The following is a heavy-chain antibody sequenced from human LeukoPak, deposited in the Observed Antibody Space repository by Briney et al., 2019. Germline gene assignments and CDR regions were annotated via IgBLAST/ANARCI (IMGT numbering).Heavy chain of an antibody. J-gene: IGHJ4*02. D-gene: IGHD5-24*01. Sequence: PGGSLRLSCAASGFTVSSNYMSWVRQAPGKGLEWVSVIYGGGSTYYADSVKGRFTISRDNSKNTLYLQMNSLRAEDTAVYYCARGPIDGFNPNWGQGTLVTVSS. CDR2: IYGGGST. CDR3: ARGPIDGFNPN. V-gene: IGHV3-53*01. CDR1: GFTVSSNY.